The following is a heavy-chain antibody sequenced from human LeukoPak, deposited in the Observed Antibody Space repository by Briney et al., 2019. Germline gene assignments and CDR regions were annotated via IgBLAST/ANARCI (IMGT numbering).Heavy chain of an antibody. Sequence: PSETLSLTCTVSGGSISSTSAYWGWIRQPPGKGLEWIGSIYYSKNTYYNPSLKSRVTISADTSKNQFSLTLGSVSATDTAVYYCVSPRGFSYGYFDYWGQGTLVTVSS. CDR1: GGSISSTSAY. J-gene: IGHJ4*02. CDR2: IYYSKNT. V-gene: IGHV4-39*01. D-gene: IGHD5-18*01. CDR3: VSPRGFSYGYFDY.